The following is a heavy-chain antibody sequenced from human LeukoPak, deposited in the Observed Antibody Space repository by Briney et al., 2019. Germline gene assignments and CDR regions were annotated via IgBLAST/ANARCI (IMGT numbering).Heavy chain of an antibody. D-gene: IGHD3-22*01. CDR3: ARGSYYYASSGYTDAFDI. CDR2: IYYSGST. J-gene: IGHJ3*02. Sequence: SETLSLTCTVSGGSISSSSYYWGWIRQPPGKGLEWIGSIYYSGSTYYNPSLKSRVTISVDTSKNQFSLKLSSVTAADTAVYYCARGSYYYASSGYTDAFDIWGQGTMVTVSS. V-gene: IGHV4-39*07. CDR1: GGSISSSSYY.